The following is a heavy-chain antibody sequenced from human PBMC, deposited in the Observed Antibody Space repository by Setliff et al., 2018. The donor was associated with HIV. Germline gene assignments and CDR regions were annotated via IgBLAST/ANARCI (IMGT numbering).Heavy chain of an antibody. CDR1: GGSVNSYH. J-gene: IGHJ5*02. D-gene: IGHD2-21*02. V-gene: IGHV4-59*08. Sequence: ETLSLTCSVSGGSVNSYHRSWIRQPPGKGLEWIGYIYKGGTTNYSPSLKSRVTISAGPSKNQFSLKLTSVTAADTAVYYCGRLSETAMSSFDPWGQGILVTVSS. CDR3: GRLSETAMSSFDP. CDR2: IYKGGTT.